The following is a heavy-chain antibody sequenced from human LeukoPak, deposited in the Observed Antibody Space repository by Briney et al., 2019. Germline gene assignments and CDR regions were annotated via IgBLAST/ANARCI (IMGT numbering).Heavy chain of an antibody. J-gene: IGHJ4*02. CDR1: GFTFNSYA. CDR3: ARPRLPYCSGGSCYGFDY. V-gene: IGHV3-23*01. D-gene: IGHD2-15*01. CDR2: ISGSGGST. Sequence: GGSLRLSCATSGFTFNSYAMNWVRQAPGKGLEWVSGISGSGGSTYYADSVKGRFTISRDNSKNTLYLQMNSLGAEDTAVYYCARPRLPYCSGGSCYGFDYWGQGTLVTVSS.